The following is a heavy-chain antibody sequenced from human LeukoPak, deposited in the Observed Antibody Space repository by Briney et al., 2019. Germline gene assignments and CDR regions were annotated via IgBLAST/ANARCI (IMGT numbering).Heavy chain of an antibody. J-gene: IGHJ4*02. Sequence: GGSLRLSSAVSGITLSNYGISWVRQAPGKGLEWVSGISGSGGNTYYADSVKGRFTISRDNSKNTLYLQMNSLRAEDTAVYFCAKRGVVIRVILVGFHKEAYYFDSWGQGALVTVSS. D-gene: IGHD3-22*01. V-gene: IGHV3-23*01. CDR1: GITLSNYG. CDR2: ISGSGGNT. CDR3: AKRGVVIRVILVGFHKEAYYFDS.